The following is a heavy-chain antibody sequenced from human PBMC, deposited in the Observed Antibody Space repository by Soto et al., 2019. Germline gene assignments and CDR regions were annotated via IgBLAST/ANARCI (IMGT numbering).Heavy chain of an antibody. CDR2: IRSKAYGGTT. Sequence: PGGSLRLSCTASGFTFGDYAMSWVRQAPGKGLEWVGFIRSKAYGGTTEYAASVKGRFTISRDDSKSIAYLQMNSLKTEDTAVYYCTRGPGMAAAGALFDYWGQGTLVTVSS. D-gene: IGHD6-13*01. V-gene: IGHV3-49*04. CDR3: TRGPGMAAAGALFDY. J-gene: IGHJ4*02. CDR1: GFTFGDYA.